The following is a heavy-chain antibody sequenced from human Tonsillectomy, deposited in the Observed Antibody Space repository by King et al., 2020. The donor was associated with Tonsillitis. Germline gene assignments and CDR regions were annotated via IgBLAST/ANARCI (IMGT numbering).Heavy chain of an antibody. CDR3: ARNGGYSYALDY. D-gene: IGHD5-18*01. Sequence: VQLQESGPGLVKPSETLSLTCTVSGGSISSYYWSWIRQPPGKGLEWIGYIYYSGSTNYNPSFKSRVTISVDTSKNQFSLKLTSVTAADTAVYYCARNGGYSYALDYWGQGTLVTVSS. CDR1: GGSISSYY. J-gene: IGHJ4*02. CDR2: IYYSGST. V-gene: IGHV4-59*01.